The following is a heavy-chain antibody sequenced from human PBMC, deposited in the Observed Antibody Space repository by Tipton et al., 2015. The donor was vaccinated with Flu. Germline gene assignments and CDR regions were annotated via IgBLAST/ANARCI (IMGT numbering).Heavy chain of an antibody. CDR2: ISSRGTYI. V-gene: IGHV3-21*01. J-gene: IGHJ4*02. CDR1: GFAFSNYG. Sequence: SLRLSCAASGFAFSNYGMHWVRQAPGKGLAWVSSISSRGTYIYCADSLKGRFTISRDNTKNSLYLQVNSLRAEDTAVYYCAREEPEYAGGYYSGPGRPADWGQGTLVTVSS. CDR3: AREEPEYAGGYYSGPGRPAD. D-gene: IGHD3-3*01.